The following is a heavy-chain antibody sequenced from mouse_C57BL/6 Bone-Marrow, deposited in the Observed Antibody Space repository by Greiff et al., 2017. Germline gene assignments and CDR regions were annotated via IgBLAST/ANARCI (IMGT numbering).Heavy chain of an antibody. CDR2: INPNNGGT. Sequence: EVQLLQSGPELVKPGASVKLSCKASGYTFTDYYMHWVKQSPGKGLEWIGDINPNNGGTNYNEKLKGKVTLTVDKSSSTAYLELRSLTSEDSAVYYCARDYKGGGWYFDLEGRGKGLTVTA. V-gene: IGHV1-26*01. D-gene: IGHD1-1*02. CDR3: ARDYKGGGWYFDL. CDR1: GYTFTDYY. J-gene: IGHJ2*03.